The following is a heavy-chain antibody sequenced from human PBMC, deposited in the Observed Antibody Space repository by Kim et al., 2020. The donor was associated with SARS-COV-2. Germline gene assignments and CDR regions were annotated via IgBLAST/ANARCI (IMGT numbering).Heavy chain of an antibody. CDR2: TYSSGRP. CDR1: GGSINNHY. Sequence: SETLSLICTVSGGSINNHYWSWIRQAPGRGLEWIGYTYSSGRPTYNPSLQSRVSISVDATKNQVSLKLSSVTAADTAVFYCARNSTYQDILTDAFDIWG. D-gene: IGHD3-9*01. CDR3: ARNSTYQDILTDAFDI. V-gene: IGHV4-4*09. J-gene: IGHJ3*02.